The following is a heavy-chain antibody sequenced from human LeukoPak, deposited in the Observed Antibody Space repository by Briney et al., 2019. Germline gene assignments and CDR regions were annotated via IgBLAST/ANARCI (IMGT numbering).Heavy chain of an antibody. V-gene: IGHV1-2*02. Sequence: VASVKVSCKASGYTFTDYYIHWVRQAPGQGLEWMGCINPNSGSTKNAQKFQGRVTMTRDTSISTTYMELSRLKSDDTAVYYCARGGYYDSSGYDGWGQGNLVTVSS. D-gene: IGHD3-22*01. CDR1: GYTFTDYY. CDR2: INPNSGST. J-gene: IGHJ4*02. CDR3: ARGGYYDSSGYDG.